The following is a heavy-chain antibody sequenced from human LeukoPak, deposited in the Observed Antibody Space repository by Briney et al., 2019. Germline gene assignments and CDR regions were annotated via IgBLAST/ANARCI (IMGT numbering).Heavy chain of an antibody. CDR1: GYSFTSYW. CDR3: ASHPVDSSGWYLDY. CDR2: IYPGDSDT. J-gene: IGHJ4*02. D-gene: IGHD6-19*01. V-gene: IGHV5-51*01. Sequence: GEALKISCKGSGYSFTSYWIGWVRQMPGKGLEGMGIIYPGDSDTRYSPAFQEEVTISADKSISTAYLQWSSLKASDTAMYYCASHPVDSSGWYLDYWGQGTLVTVSS.